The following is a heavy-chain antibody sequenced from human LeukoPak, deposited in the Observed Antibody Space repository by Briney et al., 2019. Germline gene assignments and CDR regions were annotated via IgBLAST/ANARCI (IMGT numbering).Heavy chain of an antibody. Sequence: GASVKVSCKASGYTFTGDYMHWVRQAPGQGLEWMGRINPNSGGTNYAQKFQGRVTMTRDTSISTAYMELSRLRSDDTAVYYCAREGRYCSGGSCYSYWFDPWGQGTLVTVSS. CDR1: GYTFTGDY. D-gene: IGHD2-15*01. J-gene: IGHJ5*02. CDR3: AREGRYCSGGSCYSYWFDP. V-gene: IGHV1-2*06. CDR2: INPNSGGT.